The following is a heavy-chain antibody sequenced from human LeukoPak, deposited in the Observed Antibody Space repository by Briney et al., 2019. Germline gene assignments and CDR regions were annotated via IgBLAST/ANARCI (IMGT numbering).Heavy chain of an antibody. CDR3: ARDGSGGSCCGY. CDR2: TIPNRGNT. V-gene: IGHV1-8*01. CDR1: GYTSTIYE. D-gene: IGHD2-15*01. J-gene: IGHJ4*02. Sequence: ASVYASCKPSGYTSTIYETSWVRHATEQGLEWMGWTIPNRGNTGYAQTFQGRVTMTRNNSISTAYMELSSLRSEDTAVYYCARDGSGGSCCGYWGQGTLVTVSS.